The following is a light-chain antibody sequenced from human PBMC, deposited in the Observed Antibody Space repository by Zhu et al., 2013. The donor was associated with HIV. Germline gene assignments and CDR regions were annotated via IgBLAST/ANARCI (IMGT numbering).Light chain of an antibody. Sequence: DTQMTQSPSSLSASVGDRVTITCQASQDIDRYLSWYQQKVGEAPKTPDRRCIRFGNRGHIKIQWKWIRDRFYFTISSLQPEDVATYYCQQYDNLPLTFGGGTRVEI. J-gene: IGKJ4*01. V-gene: IGKV1-33*01. CDR3: QQYDNLPLT. CDR1: QDIDRY. CDR2: CI.